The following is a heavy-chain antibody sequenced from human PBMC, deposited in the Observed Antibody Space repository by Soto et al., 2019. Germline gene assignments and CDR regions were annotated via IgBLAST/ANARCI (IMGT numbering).Heavy chain of an antibody. J-gene: IGHJ4*02. CDR3: ARDPSHCDVGRCCYFDY. CDR1: GYTFTDYY. D-gene: IGHD2-15*01. Sequence: QVQLVQSGAEVKKPGASVKVSCKASGYTFTDYYIHWVRQAPGQGLEWMGIVNPSGGRTTYAQKFQGRVTMTTDTSTSTVYMELSSLRSEDTAMYHCARDPSHCDVGRCCYFDYWGQGTQVTVSS. V-gene: IGHV1-46*03. CDR2: VNPSGGRT.